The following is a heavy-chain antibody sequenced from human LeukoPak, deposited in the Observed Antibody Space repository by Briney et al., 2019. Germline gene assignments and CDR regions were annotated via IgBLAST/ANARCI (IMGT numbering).Heavy chain of an antibody. Sequence: SETLSLTCTVSGGSISSSSYYWGWIRQPPGKGLEWIGSIYYSGSTYYNPSLKSRVTISVDTSKNQFSLKLSSVTAADTAVYYCARDASQPGGYSSSIVDYWGQGTLVTVSS. CDR1: GGSISSSSYY. J-gene: IGHJ4*02. V-gene: IGHV4-39*02. D-gene: IGHD6-13*01. CDR3: ARDASQPGGYSSSIVDY. CDR2: IYYSGST.